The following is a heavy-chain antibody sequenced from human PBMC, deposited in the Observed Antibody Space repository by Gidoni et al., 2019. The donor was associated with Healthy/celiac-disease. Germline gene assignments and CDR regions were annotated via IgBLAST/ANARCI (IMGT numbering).Heavy chain of an antibody. J-gene: IGHJ6*02. CDR3: ARNYDILTGRLYGMDV. V-gene: IGHV3-64*01. Sequence: EVQLVESGGGLVQPGGSLRLSCAASGFTFSSYAMHWVRQAPGKGLEYVSAISSNGGSTYYANSVKGRFTISRDNSKNTLYLQMGSLRAEDMAVYYCARNYDILTGRLYGMDVWGQGTTVTVSS. CDR1: GFTFSSYA. D-gene: IGHD3-9*01. CDR2: ISSNGGST.